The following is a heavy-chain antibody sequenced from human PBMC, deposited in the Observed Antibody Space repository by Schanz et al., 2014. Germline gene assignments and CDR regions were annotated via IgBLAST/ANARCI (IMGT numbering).Heavy chain of an antibody. D-gene: IGHD6-19*01. V-gene: IGHV3-11*01. CDR3: AGSSGWQRSTYY. CDR1: GFPFSDYF. J-gene: IGHJ4*02. Sequence: VQLLESGGGLVQPGGSLRLSCTASGFPFSDYFMAWIRQPPGRGLEWVSYIGNGGVTIYYADSVKGRFTISRDNAKRSLYLQMNSLRVEDADVYYCAGSSGWQRSTYYWGQGTLVTVSS. CDR2: IGNGGVTI.